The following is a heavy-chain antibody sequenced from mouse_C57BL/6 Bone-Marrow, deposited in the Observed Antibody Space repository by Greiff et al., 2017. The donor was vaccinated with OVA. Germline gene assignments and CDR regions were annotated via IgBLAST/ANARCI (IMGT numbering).Heavy chain of an antibody. Sequence: QVQLQQSGAELARPGASVKLSCKASGYTFTSYGISWVKQRTGQGLEWIGEIYPRSGNTYYNEKFKGKATLTADKSSSTAYMVLRSLTSEDSAVYFCARVVNDGYYFDYWGQGTTLTVSS. CDR3: ARVVNDGYYFDY. CDR2: IYPRSGNT. J-gene: IGHJ2*01. CDR1: GYTFTSYG. V-gene: IGHV1-81*01. D-gene: IGHD2-3*01.